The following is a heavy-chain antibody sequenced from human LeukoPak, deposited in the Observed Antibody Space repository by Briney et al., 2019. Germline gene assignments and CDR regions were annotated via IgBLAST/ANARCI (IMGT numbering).Heavy chain of an antibody. CDR2: ISSSSSYI. J-gene: IGHJ5*02. CDR1: GFTFSSYS. V-gene: IGHV3-21*01. D-gene: IGHD2-2*01. CDR3: ARDYRPGYCSSTSCYAAWFDP. Sequence: GGSLRLSGAASGFTFSSYSMNWVRQAPGKGLEWVSSISSSSSYIYYADSVKGRFTISRDNAKNSLYLQMNSLRAEDTAVYYCARDYRPGYCSSTSCYAAWFDPWGQGTLVTVSS.